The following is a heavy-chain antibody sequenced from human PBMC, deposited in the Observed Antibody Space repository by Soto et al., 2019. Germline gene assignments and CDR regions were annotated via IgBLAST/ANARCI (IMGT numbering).Heavy chain of an antibody. D-gene: IGHD3-3*01. CDR2: FDPEDGET. J-gene: IGHJ6*02. Sequence: ASVKVSCKVSGYTLTELSMHWVRQAPGKGLEWMGGFDPEDGETIYAQKFQGRVTMTEDTSTDTAYMELSSLRSEDTAVYYCATDNHRKSYDFWSGPKAYYYGMDVWGQGTTVTVSS. CDR3: ATDNHRKSYDFWSGPKAYYYGMDV. CDR1: GYTLTELS. V-gene: IGHV1-24*01.